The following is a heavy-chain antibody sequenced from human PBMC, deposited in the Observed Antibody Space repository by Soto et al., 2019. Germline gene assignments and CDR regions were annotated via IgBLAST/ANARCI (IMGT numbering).Heavy chain of an antibody. CDR3: GRDYLSNNYYYSMDV. D-gene: IGHD3-3*02. J-gene: IGHJ6*02. Sequence: GGSLRLSCEASGFTVSSNYMSWVRQAPGKGLEWVSVICSGGSTYYADSVKGRFSISRDNTKNTMYLQMNSLRAEDTAVYYYGRDYLSNNYYYSMDVWGHGTTVTV. CDR2: ICSGGST. V-gene: IGHV3-53*01. CDR1: GFTVSSNY.